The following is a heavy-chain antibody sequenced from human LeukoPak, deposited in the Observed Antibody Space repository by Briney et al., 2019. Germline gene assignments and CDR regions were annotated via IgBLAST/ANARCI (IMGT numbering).Heavy chain of an antibody. CDR2: IIPILGIA. D-gene: IGHD3-9*01. CDR1: GGTFSSYA. Sequence: SVKVSCKASGGTFSSYAISWVRQAPGQGLEWMGRIIPILGIANYAQKFQGRVTITADKSMSTAYMELSSLRSEDTAVYHYARDTPRLRYSAGLDYYGMDVWGQGTTVTVSS. J-gene: IGHJ6*02. CDR3: ARDTPRLRYSAGLDYYGMDV. V-gene: IGHV1-69*04.